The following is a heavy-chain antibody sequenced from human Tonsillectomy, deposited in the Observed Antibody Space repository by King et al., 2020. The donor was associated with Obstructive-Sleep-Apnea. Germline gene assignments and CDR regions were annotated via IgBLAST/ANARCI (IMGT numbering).Heavy chain of an antibody. V-gene: IGHV3-9*01. J-gene: IGHJ6*02. Sequence: EVQLVESVGGLVQPGRSLRLSCAASGFTFDDSAMHWVRQAPGKGLEWVSGISWNSGTIGYADSVKGRFTISSDNAKNSLYLQMNSLRAEDTALYYCAKDIGYYDSSGSYYYGMDVWGQGTTVTVSS. CDR2: ISWNSGTI. CDR1: GFTFDDSA. D-gene: IGHD3-22*01. CDR3: AKDIGYYDSSGSYYYGMDV.